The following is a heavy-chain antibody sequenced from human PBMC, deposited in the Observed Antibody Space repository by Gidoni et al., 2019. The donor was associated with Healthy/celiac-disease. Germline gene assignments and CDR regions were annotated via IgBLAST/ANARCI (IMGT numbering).Heavy chain of an antibody. J-gene: IGHJ4*02. V-gene: IGHV3-30-3*01. Sequence: QVQLVASGGGVVQPGRSLRLSCAASGFTFSSYAMHWVRQAPGKGLEWVAVTSYDGSNKLYADSGKGRFTTSRDNSKNKMYLKMNSLRAEDTAVYYCARERAGPFDYWGQGNLVTVPS. CDR3: ARERAGPFDY. CDR1: GFTFSSYA. CDR2: TSYDGSNK.